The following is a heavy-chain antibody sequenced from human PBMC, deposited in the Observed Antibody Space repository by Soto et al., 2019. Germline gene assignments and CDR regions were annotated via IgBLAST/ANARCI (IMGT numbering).Heavy chain of an antibody. CDR3: ASEYCGGDCYSAARYGMDV. D-gene: IGHD2-21*02. J-gene: IGHJ6*02. Sequence: GASVKVSCKASGYSFTSYGISWVRQAPGQGLEWMGGIIPIFGTANYAQKFQGRVTITADESTSTAYMELSSLRSEDTAVYYCASEYCGGDCYSAARYGMDVWGQGTTVTVSS. V-gene: IGHV1-69*13. CDR2: IIPIFGTA. CDR1: GYSFTSYG.